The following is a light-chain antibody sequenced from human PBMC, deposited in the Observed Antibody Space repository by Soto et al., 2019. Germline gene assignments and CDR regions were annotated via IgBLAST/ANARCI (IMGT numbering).Light chain of an antibody. CDR1: MRDVGGYNL. J-gene: IGLJ2*01. V-gene: IGLV2-14*01. CDR3: SSYSTTSSPHVL. Sequence: QSALTQPASVSGSPGQSITISCAGTMRDVGGYNLVSWYQQHPGRAPQLILYEVRNRPSGVSTRFSASKSGSTASLTISGIQAEDEADYYCSSYSTTSSPHVLFGGGTKVTVL. CDR2: EVR.